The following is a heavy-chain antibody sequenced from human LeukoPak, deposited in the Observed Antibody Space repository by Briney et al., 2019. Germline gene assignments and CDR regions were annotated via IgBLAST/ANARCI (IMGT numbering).Heavy chain of an antibody. Sequence: SETLSLTCTVSGGSISSSSYCRGWIRQPPGKGLEWIGSIYYSGSTYYNPSLKSRVTISVDTSKNQFSLKLSSVTAADTAVYYCARGVFGIYDSSGYDDYWGQGTLVTVSS. V-gene: IGHV4-39*07. CDR3: ARGVFGIYDSSGYDDY. CDR2: IYYSGST. D-gene: IGHD3-22*01. CDR1: GGSISSSSYC. J-gene: IGHJ4*02.